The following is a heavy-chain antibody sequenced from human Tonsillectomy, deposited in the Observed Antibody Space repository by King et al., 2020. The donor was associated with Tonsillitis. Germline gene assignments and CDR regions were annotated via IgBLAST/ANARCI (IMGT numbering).Heavy chain of an antibody. V-gene: IGHV4-30-4*07. CDR3: ARESSGGNFDY. Sequence: QLQESGPGLVKPSQTLSLTCAVSGGSISSGGYSWSWIRQAPGKGLEWIGYIYYSGSTYYNPSLKSRVTISVDTSKNQFSLKLSSVTAADTAVYYCARESSGGNFDYWGQGTLVTVSS. CDR1: GGSISSGGYS. CDR2: IYYSGST. D-gene: IGHD6-19*01. J-gene: IGHJ4*02.